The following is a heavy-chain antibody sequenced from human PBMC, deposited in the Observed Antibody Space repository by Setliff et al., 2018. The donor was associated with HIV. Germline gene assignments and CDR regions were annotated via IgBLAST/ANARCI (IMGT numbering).Heavy chain of an antibody. Sequence: GGSLRLSCAASGFAFDDYHMHWVRQGPGKGPQWVAGISWNSGVIEYAGSVKGRFTVSRDNARKSLYLEIKSLRTEDTAVYYCVKDAHYFDNSGNYDYGLDVWGQGTTVTVSS. CDR2: ISWNSGVI. V-gene: IGHV3-9*01. D-gene: IGHD3-22*01. CDR3: VKDAHYFDNSGNYDYGLDV. J-gene: IGHJ6*02. CDR1: GFAFDDYH.